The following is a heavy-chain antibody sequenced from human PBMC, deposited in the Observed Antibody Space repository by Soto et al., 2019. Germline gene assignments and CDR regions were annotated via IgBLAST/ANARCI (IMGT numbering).Heavy chain of an antibody. CDR1: GFSFSAYA. CDR2: ISHDGLTQ. CDR3: ARERDYGDNSGAP. Sequence: LRLSCAASGFSFSAYAMHWIRQAPGKGLEWVSVISHDGLTQTHADAVKGRFTISRDNSKNTLSLQINNLTAEDTGVYYCARERDYGDNSGAPWGQGTLVTVS. V-gene: IGHV3-30*04. D-gene: IGHD4-17*01. J-gene: IGHJ5*02.